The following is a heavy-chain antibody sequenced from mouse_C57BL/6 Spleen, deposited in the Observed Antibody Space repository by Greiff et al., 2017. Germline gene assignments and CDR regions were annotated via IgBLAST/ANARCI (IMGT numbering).Heavy chain of an antibody. CDR1: GFTFSDYG. CDR2: ISSGSSTI. CDR3: ARELLRYFDV. D-gene: IGHD1-1*01. J-gene: IGHJ1*03. V-gene: IGHV5-17*01. Sequence: LMESGGGLVKPGGSLKLSCAASGFTFSDYGMHWVRQAPEKGLEWVAYISSGSSTIYYADTVKGRFTISRDNAKNTLFLQMTSLRSEDTAMYYCARELLRYFDVWGTGTTVTVSS.